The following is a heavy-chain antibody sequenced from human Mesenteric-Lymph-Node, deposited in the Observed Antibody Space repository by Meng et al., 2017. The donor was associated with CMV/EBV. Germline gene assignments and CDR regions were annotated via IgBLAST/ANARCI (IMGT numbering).Heavy chain of an antibody. Sequence: SETLSLTCTVSGGSISSISYYWGWIRQPPGKGLEWMGSISYSGSAFYNPSLTSRVTISADTSKNQFSLKLSFVTAADTAVYYCARATIFGVVRYDFDDWGQGTLVTVSS. CDR3: ARATIFGVVRYDFDD. V-gene: IGHV4-39*07. CDR2: ISYSGSA. CDR1: GGSISSISYY. D-gene: IGHD3-3*01. J-gene: IGHJ4*02.